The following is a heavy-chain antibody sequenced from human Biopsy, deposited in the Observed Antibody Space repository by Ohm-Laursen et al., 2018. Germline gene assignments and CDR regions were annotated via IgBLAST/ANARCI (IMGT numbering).Heavy chain of an antibody. V-gene: IGHV3-21*06. J-gene: IGHJ4*02. D-gene: IGHD4-17*01. CDR2: ITGGGNYI. CDR1: GFTFSSYG. Sequence: ETLSLTCAAPGFTFSSYGMSWVRQAPGKGLEWVSSITGGGNYINYADSVRGRFTISRDNSKNSVYLVMSSLRAEDTAVYFCATAAYAPPYFDLWGRGTVVTVSS. CDR3: ATAAYAPPYFDL.